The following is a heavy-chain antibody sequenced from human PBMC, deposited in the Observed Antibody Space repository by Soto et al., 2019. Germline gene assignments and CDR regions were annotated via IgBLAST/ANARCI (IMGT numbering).Heavy chain of an antibody. V-gene: IGHV1-3*01. CDR1: GYTCTNYT. CDR3: ARGISVATTADYYIDS. J-gene: IGHJ4*02. Sequence: QVHLVQSGPEVQKPGASVKVSCKASGYTCTNYTIHWVRQAPGQRLERMGWINAGNGKTKYSQNFQGRVTITRDTSANIASMELNSLSSEDTAVYYCARGISVATTADYYIDSWGQATLVTVCS. CDR2: INAGNGKT. D-gene: IGHD5-12*01.